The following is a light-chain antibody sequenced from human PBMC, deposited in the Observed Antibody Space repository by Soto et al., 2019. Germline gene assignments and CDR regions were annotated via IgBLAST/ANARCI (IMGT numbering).Light chain of an antibody. J-gene: IGKJ4*01. CDR2: GAS. V-gene: IGKV3-20*01. CDR3: QQYGRSPLP. CDR1: QSVSSSY. Sequence: EIVLTQSPGTLSLSPGERATLSCRASQSVSSSYLAWYQQKPGQSPRPLIYGASRRAIGIPDRSSGSGSGKALTLTISTLQPEDFEVYYCQQYGRSPLPVGGGTNVDNK.